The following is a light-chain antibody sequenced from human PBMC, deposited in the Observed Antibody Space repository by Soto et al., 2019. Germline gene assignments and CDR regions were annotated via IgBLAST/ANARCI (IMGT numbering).Light chain of an antibody. Sequence: EIVLTQSPGTLSLSPGERATLSCRASQSVSSSYLAWYQQKPRQAPRLLIYAASSRATGIPDRFSGSGSGTDFTLTISRLEPEDFAVYYCQRYGSSLFTFGPGTKVDIK. V-gene: IGKV3-20*01. CDR2: AAS. CDR1: QSVSSSY. J-gene: IGKJ3*01. CDR3: QRYGSSLFT.